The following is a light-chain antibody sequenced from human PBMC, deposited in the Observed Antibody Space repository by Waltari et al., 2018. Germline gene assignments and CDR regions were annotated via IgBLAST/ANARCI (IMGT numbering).Light chain of an antibody. J-gene: IGLJ2*01. CDR2: EVS. Sequence: QSALTQPASVSGSPGQSITSSRTGTSSDAGSYHPASWYQQHPGKAPKLMIYEVSNRPSGVSDRFSGSKSGNTASLTISGLQAEDEADYYCSSLTSSSSVVIGGGTKVTVL. CDR1: SSDAGSYHP. CDR3: SSLTSSSSVV. V-gene: IGLV2-14*01.